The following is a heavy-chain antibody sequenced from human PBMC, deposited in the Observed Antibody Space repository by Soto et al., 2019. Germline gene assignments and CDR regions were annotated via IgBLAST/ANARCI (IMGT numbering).Heavy chain of an antibody. Sequence: SETLSLTCTVSGGSISSYYWSWIRQPPGKGLEWIGYIYYSGSTNYNPSLKSRVTISVDTSKNRFSLKLSSVTAADTAVYYCARDPPALSAFDIWGQGTMVTVSS. V-gene: IGHV4-59*01. CDR3: ARDPPALSAFDI. J-gene: IGHJ3*02. CDR1: GGSISSYY. CDR2: IYYSGST.